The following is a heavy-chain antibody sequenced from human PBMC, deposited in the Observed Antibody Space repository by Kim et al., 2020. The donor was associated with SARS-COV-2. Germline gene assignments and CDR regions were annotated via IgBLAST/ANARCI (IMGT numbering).Heavy chain of an antibody. CDR1: GFTFSSYS. J-gene: IGHJ6*02. Sequence: GGSLRLSCAASGFTFSSYSMNWVRQAPGKGLEWVSYISSSSSTIYYADSVKGRFTISRDNAKNSLYLQMNSLRDEDTAVYYCARERLGSSWSLYYYYGMDVWGRGTTVTVSS. CDR3: ARERLGSSWSLYYYYGMDV. CDR2: ISSSSSTI. D-gene: IGHD6-13*01. V-gene: IGHV3-48*02.